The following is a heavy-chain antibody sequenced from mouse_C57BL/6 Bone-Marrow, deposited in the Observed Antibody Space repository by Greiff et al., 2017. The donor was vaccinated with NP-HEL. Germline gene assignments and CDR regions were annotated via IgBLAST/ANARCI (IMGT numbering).Heavy chain of an antibody. Sequence: RVESGASVKISCKASGYAFSSSWMNWVKQRPGKGLEWIGRIYPGDGDTNYNGKFKGKATLTADKSSSTAYMQLSSLTSEDSAVYFCARGEYWGQGTTLTVSS. J-gene: IGHJ2*01. CDR2: IYPGDGDT. V-gene: IGHV1-82*01. CDR1: GYAFSSSW. CDR3: ARGEY.